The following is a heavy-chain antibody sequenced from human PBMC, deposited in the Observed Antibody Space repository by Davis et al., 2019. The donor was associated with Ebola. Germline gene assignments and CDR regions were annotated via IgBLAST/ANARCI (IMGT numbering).Heavy chain of an antibody. J-gene: IGHJ5*01. Sequence: AASVKVSCKASGYTFANHGIHWVRQAPGQRLEWMGWIKIGDSYTKYSQKFEGRFTITVDTSANIVDMELGSLTSEDTAVYYCAKSGAAPPGNWFDSWGQGTLVTVSS. CDR1: GYTFANHG. D-gene: IGHD6-25*01. V-gene: IGHV1-3*04. CDR2: IKIGDSYT. CDR3: AKSGAAPPGNWFDS.